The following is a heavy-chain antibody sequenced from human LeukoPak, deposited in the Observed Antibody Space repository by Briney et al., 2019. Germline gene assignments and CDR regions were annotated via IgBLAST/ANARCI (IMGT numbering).Heavy chain of an antibody. CDR3: ARVASRSGGSCYLY. CDR2: INPNSGGT. CDR1: GYTFTGYH. J-gene: IGHJ4*02. Sequence: ASVKVSCKASGYTFTGYHMHWVRQAPGQGLEWMGWINPNSGGTNYAQKFQGRVTMTRDTSISTAYMELSRLRSDDTAVYYCARVASRSGGSCYLYWGQGTLVTVSS. D-gene: IGHD2-15*01. V-gene: IGHV1-2*02.